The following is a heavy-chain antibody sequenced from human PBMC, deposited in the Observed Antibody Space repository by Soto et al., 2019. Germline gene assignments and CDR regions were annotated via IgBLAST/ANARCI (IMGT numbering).Heavy chain of an antibody. CDR2: ISYDGSNK. J-gene: IGHJ6*02. Sequence: GSLRLSCAASGFTFSSYGMHWVRQAPGKGLEWVAVISYDGSNKYYADSVKGRFTISRDNSKNTLYLQMNSLRAEDTAVYYCASGSYCSSTSCSPYYYYGMDVWGQGTTVTVSS. CDR1: GFTFSSYG. D-gene: IGHD2-2*01. CDR3: ASGSYCSSTSCSPYYYYGMDV. V-gene: IGHV3-30*03.